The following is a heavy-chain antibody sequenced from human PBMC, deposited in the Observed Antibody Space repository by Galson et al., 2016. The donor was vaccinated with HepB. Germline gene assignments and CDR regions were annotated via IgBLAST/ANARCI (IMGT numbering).Heavy chain of an antibody. V-gene: IGHV3-23*01. CDR2: ISGSGATT. J-gene: IGHJ4*02. Sequence: SLRLSCAASAFTFSNYAMSWVRQAPVKGLEWVSSISGSGATTDYADSVKGRFTISRDNSKNTLYLQMNSLRAEDTAVYYCAKGPTYTSTWYLDYWGQGTLVTVSS. CDR3: AKGPTYTSTWYLDY. CDR1: AFTFSNYA. D-gene: IGHD6-13*01.